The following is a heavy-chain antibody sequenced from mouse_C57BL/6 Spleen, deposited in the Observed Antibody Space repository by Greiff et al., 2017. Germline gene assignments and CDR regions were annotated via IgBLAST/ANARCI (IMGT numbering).Heavy chain of an antibody. V-gene: IGHV1-80*01. CDR1: GYTFSSST. CDR2: FYPGDGDI. CDR3: AGEDYYGSSQFAY. J-gene: IGHJ3*01. D-gene: IGHD1-1*01. Sequence: VQLQQSGAELVKPGASVKISCKASGYTFSSSTMNWVKQRPGRGLEWIGKFYPGDGDINYNGKFKGKATLTADKSSSTAYMQLSSLASEVSAVYFCAGEDYYGSSQFAYWGQGTLVTVSA.